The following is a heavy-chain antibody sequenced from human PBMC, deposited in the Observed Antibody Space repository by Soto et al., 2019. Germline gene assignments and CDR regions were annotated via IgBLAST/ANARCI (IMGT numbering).Heavy chain of an antibody. Sequence: SETLSLTCTVSGGSISSGDYYWSWIRQPPGKGLEWIGYIYYSGSTYYNPSLKSRVTISVDTSKNQFSLKLSSVTAADTAVYYCARGDHDYGDYGRHYYYGMDVWGQGTTVTV. J-gene: IGHJ6*02. CDR3: ARGDHDYGDYGRHYYYGMDV. V-gene: IGHV4-30-4*01. D-gene: IGHD4-17*01. CDR1: GGSISSGDYY. CDR2: IYYSGST.